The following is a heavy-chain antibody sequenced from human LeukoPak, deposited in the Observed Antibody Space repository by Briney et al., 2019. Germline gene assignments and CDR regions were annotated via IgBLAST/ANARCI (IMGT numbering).Heavy chain of an antibody. Sequence: GASVKVSCKASGYTFTGYYMHWVRQAPGQGLEWMGWINPNSGGTNYAQKFQGRVTMTRDTSISTAYMELSRLRSDDTAVYYCAARDGSLVPVTTYHYYYGMDVWGQGTTVTVSS. D-gene: IGHD4-11*01. V-gene: IGHV1-2*02. J-gene: IGHJ6*02. CDR1: GYTFTGYY. CDR3: AARDGSLVPVTTYHYYYGMDV. CDR2: INPNSGGT.